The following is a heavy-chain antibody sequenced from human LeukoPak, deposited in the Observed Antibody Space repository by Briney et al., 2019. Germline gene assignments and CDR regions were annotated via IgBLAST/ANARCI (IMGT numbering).Heavy chain of an antibody. CDR1: SGSIGSSSNS. CDR3: ARASFNVVFGNWFDP. V-gene: IGHV4-39*01. CDR2: VYYSGST. Sequence: SETLSLTCTVSSGSIGSSSNSWGWIRQAPGKGLEWIGNVYYSGSTFYNPPLKSRVTISVDTSKNQFSLKLRSVTAADTAIYYCARASFNVVFGNWFDPWGQGTLVTVSS. D-gene: IGHD2-8*01. J-gene: IGHJ5*02.